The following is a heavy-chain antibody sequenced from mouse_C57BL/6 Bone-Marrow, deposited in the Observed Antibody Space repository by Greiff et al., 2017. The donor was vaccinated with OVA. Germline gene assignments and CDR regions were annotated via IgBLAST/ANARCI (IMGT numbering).Heavy chain of an antibody. J-gene: IGHJ4*01. V-gene: IGHV2-6*01. CDR2: IWGVGST. D-gene: IGHD1-1*01. CDR1: GFSLTSYG. Sequence: VQLVESGPGLVAPSQSLSTTCTVSGFSLTSYGVDWVRQSPGTGLEWLGVIWGVGSTNYNSALKSRLSISKDTSKSQVFLKMNSLQTDDTAMYYCARRITTVGAMDYWGQGTSVTVSS. CDR3: ARRITTVGAMDY.